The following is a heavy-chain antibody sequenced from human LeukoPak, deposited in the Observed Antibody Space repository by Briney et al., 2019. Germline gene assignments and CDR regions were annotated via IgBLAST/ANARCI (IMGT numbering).Heavy chain of an antibody. D-gene: IGHD6-25*01. V-gene: IGHV3-48*03. CDR2: ISSSGSTI. Sequence: GGSLRLSCTASGFTLSSYGVNWVRQAPGKGLDWVSYISSSGSTISYADSVKGRFTISRDNAKNSLYLQMNSLRADDTAVYYCARGVFRSGLWSANDYWGPGTLVTVSS. CDR3: ARGVFRSGLWSANDY. J-gene: IGHJ4*02. CDR1: GFTLSSYG.